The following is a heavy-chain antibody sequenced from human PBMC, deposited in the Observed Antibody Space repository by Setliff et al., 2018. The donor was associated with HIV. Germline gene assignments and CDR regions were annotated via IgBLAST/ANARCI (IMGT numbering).Heavy chain of an antibody. CDR1: GGSISSAGSL. CDR3: ARESPDGLDY. V-gene: IGHV4-31*03. Sequence: PSETLSLTCTVSGGSISSAGSLWTWIRQHPGTGLEWIGYIYNSGSTYYNPSLKSRVTISVDTSKNQFSLKVNSVTAADTAMYFCARESPDGLDYWGQGTLVTVSS. J-gene: IGHJ4*02. CDR2: IYNSGST. D-gene: IGHD2-8*01.